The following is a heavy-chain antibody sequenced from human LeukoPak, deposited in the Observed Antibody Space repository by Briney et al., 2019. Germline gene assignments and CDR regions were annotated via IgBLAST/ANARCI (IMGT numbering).Heavy chain of an antibody. CDR2: IFYSGSP. D-gene: IGHD3-22*01. CDR1: GGSISSYY. CDR3: ARGLYYFDSSARGYFDL. V-gene: IGHV4-59*01. J-gene: IGHJ2*01. Sequence: PSETLSLTCTVSGGSISSYYWSWIRQPAGKGLEWIGYIFYSGSPNYNPSLKSRVTISVDTSKNQVSLKLGSVTAADTAVYYCARGLYYFDSSARGYFDLWGRGTLVTVSS.